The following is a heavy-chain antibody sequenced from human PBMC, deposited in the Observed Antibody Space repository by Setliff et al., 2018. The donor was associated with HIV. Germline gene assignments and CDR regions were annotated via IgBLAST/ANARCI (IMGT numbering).Heavy chain of an antibody. Sequence: PSETLSLTCTVSGVSISSGIFQWSWIRQPAGKGLEWIGRISTTGSTKSNPFLKSRVTISVDTSKNQFSLKLSAVTAADTAVYYCARNSQKGIQPLLLASWGPGTLVTVSS. CDR1: GVSISSGIFQ. J-gene: IGHJ4*02. D-gene: IGHD1-1*01. CDR2: ISTTGST. CDR3: ARNSQKGIQPLLLAS. V-gene: IGHV4-61*02.